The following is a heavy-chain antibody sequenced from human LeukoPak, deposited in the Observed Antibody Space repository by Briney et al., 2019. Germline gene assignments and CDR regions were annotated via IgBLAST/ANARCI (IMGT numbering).Heavy chain of an antibody. V-gene: IGHV3-33*01. J-gene: IGHJ4*02. D-gene: IGHD3-22*01. CDR3: ARAAYDSSGYLTL. CDR2: IWYDGTNK. Sequence: GGSLRLSCAASGFTFSSYGMHWVRQAPGKGLEWVAVIWYDGTNKYYADSVKGQFTISRDNSKNTLFLQMNSLRAEDTAVYYCARAAYDSSGYLTLWGQGTLVTVSS. CDR1: GFTFSSYG.